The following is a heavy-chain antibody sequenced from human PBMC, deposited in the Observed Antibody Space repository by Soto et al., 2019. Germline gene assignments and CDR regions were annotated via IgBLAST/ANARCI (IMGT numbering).Heavy chain of an antibody. CDR2: INHSGST. Sequence: SETLSLTCAVYGGSFSGYYWSWIRQPPGKGLEWIGEINHSGSTNYNPSLKSRVTISVDTSKNQFSLKLSSVTAADTAVYYCARGRPGWFGEKQFDPWGQGTLVTVSS. V-gene: IGHV4-34*01. CDR1: GGSFSGYY. D-gene: IGHD3-10*01. J-gene: IGHJ5*02. CDR3: ARGRPGWFGEKQFDP.